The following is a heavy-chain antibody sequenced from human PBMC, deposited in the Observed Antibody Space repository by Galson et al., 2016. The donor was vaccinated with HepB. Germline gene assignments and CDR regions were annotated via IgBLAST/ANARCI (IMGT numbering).Heavy chain of an antibody. D-gene: IGHD6-19*01. CDR2: IWYDGNNK. J-gene: IGHJ4*02. CDR1: GFTFSSYG. V-gene: IGHV3-33*01. Sequence: SLRLSCAASGFTFSSYGMHWVRQTPGKGLEWVAVIWYDGNNKYYADSVKGRFTISRDNSKNALSLQMNSLRAEDTAVYYCAREGTNIAVAATAFDYWGQGTLVTVSS. CDR3: AREGTNIAVAATAFDY.